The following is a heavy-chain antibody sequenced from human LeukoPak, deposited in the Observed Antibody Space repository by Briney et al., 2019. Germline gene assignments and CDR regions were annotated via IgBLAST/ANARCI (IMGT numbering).Heavy chain of an antibody. CDR1: GGSISSYY. Sequence: SETLSLTCTVSGGSISSYYWSWIRQPAGKGLEWIGRIYTSGSTNYNPSLKSRVTMSVDTSKNQFSLKLSSVTAADTAVYYCPRIGSYRWSRYFDLWGRGTLVTVSS. CDR3: PRIGSYRWSRYFDL. J-gene: IGHJ2*01. D-gene: IGHD4-11*01. CDR2: IYTSGST. V-gene: IGHV4-4*07.